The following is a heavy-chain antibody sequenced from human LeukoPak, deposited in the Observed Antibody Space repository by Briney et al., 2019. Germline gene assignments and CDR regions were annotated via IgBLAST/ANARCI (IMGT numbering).Heavy chain of an antibody. V-gene: IGHV1-69*13. CDR2: IIPIFGTA. CDR3: ARDSVPDLGSSGVGDI. CDR1: GGTFSSYA. Sequence: SVKVSCKASGGTFSSYAISWVRQAPGQGLEWMGGIIPIFGTANYAQKFQGRVTITADESTSTAYMELSSLRSEDTAVYYCARDSVPDLGSSGVGDIWGQGTMVTVSS. D-gene: IGHD3-10*01. J-gene: IGHJ3*02.